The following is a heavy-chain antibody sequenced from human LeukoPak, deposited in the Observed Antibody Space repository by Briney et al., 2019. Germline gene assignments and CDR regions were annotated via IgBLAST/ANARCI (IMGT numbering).Heavy chain of an antibody. V-gene: IGHV4-38-2*02. CDR1: VYSISSGYY. D-gene: IGHD3-3*01. J-gene: IGHJ3*02. CDR2: IYHSGST. Sequence: SETLSLTCTVSVYSISSGYYWGWIRQPPGKGLEWIGSIYHSGSTYYNPSLKRRVTISVDTSKNQFPLKLGSVTAADTAVYYCARDGSGYDFWSGYYINAFDIWGQGTMVTVSP. CDR3: ARDGSGYDFWSGYYINAFDI.